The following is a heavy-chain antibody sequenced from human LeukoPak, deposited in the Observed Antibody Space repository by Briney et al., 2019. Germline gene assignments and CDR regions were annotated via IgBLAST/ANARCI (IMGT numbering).Heavy chain of an antibody. CDR2: INPNSGDP. CDR1: GYTFTDSY. D-gene: IGHD6-19*01. Sequence: GASVKVSCKTSGYTFTDSYIHWVRQAPGQGLEWMGRINPNSGDPNYPQKFQGRVTMTRDTSISTAYMEMSSLTSDDTALYYCARALTRYRPGWYGYWGQGTLVTVSS. V-gene: IGHV1-2*06. CDR3: ARALTRYRPGWYGY. J-gene: IGHJ4*02.